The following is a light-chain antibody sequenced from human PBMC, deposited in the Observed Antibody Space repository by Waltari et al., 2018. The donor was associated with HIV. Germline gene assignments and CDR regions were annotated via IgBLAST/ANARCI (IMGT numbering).Light chain of an antibody. CDR1: SSNIGNDN. CDR3: VGWDASLSAYV. Sequence: QSVLTQPPSASGTPGQRVTISCSGRSSNIGNDNVYWYQQLPGTAPKLLIYKNYQRPAGVPDRFAGSKSGTSASLAISGLRSEDEADYYCVGWDASLSAYVFGTGTKVTIL. J-gene: IGLJ1*01. CDR2: KNY. V-gene: IGLV1-47*01.